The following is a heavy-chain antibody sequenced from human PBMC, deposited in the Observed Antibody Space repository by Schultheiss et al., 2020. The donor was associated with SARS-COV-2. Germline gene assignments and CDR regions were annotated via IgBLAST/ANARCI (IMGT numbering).Heavy chain of an antibody. V-gene: IGHV4/OR15-8*01. CDR1: GASISSGYH. CDR2: INHSGST. J-gene: IGHJ3*02. D-gene: IGHD3-16*02. CDR3: ARESGNYVWGSYRFDAFDI. Sequence: SETLSLTCVVSGASISSGYHWGWVRQSPGKGLEWIGEINHSGSTNYNPSLKSRVTISVDTSKNQFSLKLSSVTAADTAVYHCARESGNYVWGSYRFDAFDIWGQGTMVTVSS.